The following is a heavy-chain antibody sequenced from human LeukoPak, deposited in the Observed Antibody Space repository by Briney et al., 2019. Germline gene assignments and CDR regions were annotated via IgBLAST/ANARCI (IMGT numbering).Heavy chain of an antibody. CDR3: ARQQNRGYGLPFDY. CDR1: GGSISSSSYY. J-gene: IGHJ4*02. D-gene: IGHD5-12*01. V-gene: IGHV4-39*01. Sequence: SGTLSLTCTVSGGSISSSSYYWGWIRQPPGKGLEWIGSIYYSGNTCYNPSLKSRVTISVDTSKNQFSLKLSSVTAADTAVYYCARQQNRGYGLPFDYWGQGTLVTVSS. CDR2: IYYSGNT.